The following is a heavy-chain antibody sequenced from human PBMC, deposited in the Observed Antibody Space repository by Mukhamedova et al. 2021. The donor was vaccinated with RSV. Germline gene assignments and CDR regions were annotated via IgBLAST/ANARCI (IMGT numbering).Heavy chain of an antibody. CDR3: TTSTNWYLDL. Sequence: SSAYYWGWIRQPPGKGLEWIGSLYPSGTTYYNPSLNSRGAISVDTSRNQFSLKLSSVTATDTAVYYCTTSTNWYLDLWGRGTLVT. V-gene: IGHV4-38-2*01. CDR2: LYPSGTT. D-gene: IGHD2/OR15-2a*01. CDR1: SSAYY. J-gene: IGHJ2*01.